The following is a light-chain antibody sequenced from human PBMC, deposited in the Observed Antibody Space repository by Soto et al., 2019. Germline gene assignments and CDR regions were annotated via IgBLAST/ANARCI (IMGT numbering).Light chain of an antibody. V-gene: IGKV3-20*01. CDR2: GAS. CDR1: QTVSNSY. J-gene: IGKJ1*01. CDR3: QQYGSSPWT. Sequence: EIVLTQSPGTLSLSPGERATLSCRASQTVSNSYIACYQQKPGHAPRLLIYGASSRATGIPDRFSGSGSGTDFTLTISRLEPEDFAVYYCQQYGSSPWTFGQGTRVEIK.